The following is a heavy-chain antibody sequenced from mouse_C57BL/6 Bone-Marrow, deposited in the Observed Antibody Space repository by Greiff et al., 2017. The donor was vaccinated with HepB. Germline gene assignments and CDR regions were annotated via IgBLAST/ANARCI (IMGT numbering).Heavy chain of an antibody. V-gene: IGHV5-12*01. D-gene: IGHD1-1*01. Sequence: EVKLVESGGGLVQPGGSLKLSCAASGFTFSDYYMYWVRQTPEKRLEWVAYISNGGGSTYYPDTVKGRFTISRDNAKNTLYLQMSRLKSEDTAMYYCARPIYYYGSSPHYYAMDYWGQGTSVTVSS. J-gene: IGHJ4*01. CDR1: GFTFSDYY. CDR2: ISNGGGST. CDR3: ARPIYYYGSSPHYYAMDY.